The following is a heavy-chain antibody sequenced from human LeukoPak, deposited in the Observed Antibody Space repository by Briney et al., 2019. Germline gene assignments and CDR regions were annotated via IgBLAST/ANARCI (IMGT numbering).Heavy chain of an antibody. V-gene: IGHV4-39*01. D-gene: IGHD6-6*01. CDR3: ARHWEYSSLRVDN. CDR1: GGSISSSSVY. J-gene: IGHJ4*02. CDR2: IYYSGST. Sequence: SETLSLTCTVSGGSISSSSVYWVWIRQPPGKGLEWIGSIYYSGSTDYNPSLKSRVTISVDTSKNQFSLRLSSVTAADTAVYYCARHWEYSSLRVDNWGQGTLVTVSS.